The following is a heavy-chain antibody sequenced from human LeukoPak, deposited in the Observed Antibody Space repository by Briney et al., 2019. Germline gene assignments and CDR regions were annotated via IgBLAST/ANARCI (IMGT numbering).Heavy chain of an antibody. V-gene: IGHV3-53*01. J-gene: IGHJ4*02. D-gene: IGHD6-13*01. CDR1: GFSVSSNY. Sequence: GGSLRLSCAASGFSVSSNYMSWVRQAPGKGLEWVSVIYSGGSTYYADSVKGRFTISRDNSKNTLYLQMNSLRAEDTAVYYCAKVVLAAGRSPSDYWGQGTLVTVSS. CDR2: IYSGGST. CDR3: AKVVLAAGRSPSDY.